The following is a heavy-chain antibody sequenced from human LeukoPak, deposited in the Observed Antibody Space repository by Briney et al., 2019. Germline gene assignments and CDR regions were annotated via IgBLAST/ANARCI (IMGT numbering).Heavy chain of an antibody. D-gene: IGHD2-2*01. CDR1: GYTFTSYG. V-gene: IGHV1-18*01. J-gene: IGHJ6*03. Sequence: TSVKVSCKASGYTFTSYGISWVRQAPGQGLEWMGWISANNGNTNYAQKLKGRVIMTTDTSMSTAYMELRSLRSDDTAVYYCARAKGYCSSTSCFSYYYYMDVWGKGTTVTVSS. CDR2: ISANNGNT. CDR3: ARAKGYCSSTSCFSYYYYMDV.